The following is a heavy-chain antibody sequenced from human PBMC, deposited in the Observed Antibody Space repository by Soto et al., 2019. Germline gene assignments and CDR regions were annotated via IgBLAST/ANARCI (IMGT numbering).Heavy chain of an antibody. D-gene: IGHD2-2*01. J-gene: IGHJ4*02. CDR1: GGSISSGGYY. Sequence: SETLSLTCTVSGGSISSGGYYWTWIRQHPGKGLEWIGYIYYSGSTYYNPSLKSRSSISLDTSKNQFFLKLTSVTAADTAVYYCARSSASSSSSSYDVRGQGTLVTVSS. CDR2: IYYSGST. V-gene: IGHV4-31*03. CDR3: ARSSASSSSSSYDV.